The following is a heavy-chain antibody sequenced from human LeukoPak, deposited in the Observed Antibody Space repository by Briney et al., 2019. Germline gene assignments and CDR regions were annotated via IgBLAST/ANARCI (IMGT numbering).Heavy chain of an antibody. V-gene: IGHV4-4*09. CDR2: IYTTGTT. CDR1: GGSISGYY. Sequence: PSETQSLTCTVSGGSISGYYWSWIRQPPGKGLEWIGYIYTTGTTNYNPSLKSRVTISVDTSKSQFSLKLNSVTAADTAVYYCARHGGYSSSAAYWGQGALVTVSS. D-gene: IGHD6-6*01. CDR3: ARHGGYSSSAAY. J-gene: IGHJ4*02.